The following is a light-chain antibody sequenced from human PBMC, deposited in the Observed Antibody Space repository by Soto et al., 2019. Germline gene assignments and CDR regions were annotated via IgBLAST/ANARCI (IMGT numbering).Light chain of an antibody. V-gene: IGKV3D-15*01. J-gene: IGKJ5*01. CDR3: QQYNNWPPIT. CDR1: QSVRSN. CDR2: GAS. Sequence: VLTQSPGTLSLYPGDRATLSCRASQSVRSNFLAWYQQKPGQAPRLLMYGASSRATGIPDRFSGSGSGTEFTLTISSLQSEDFAVYYCQQYNNWPPITFGQRRRPEIK.